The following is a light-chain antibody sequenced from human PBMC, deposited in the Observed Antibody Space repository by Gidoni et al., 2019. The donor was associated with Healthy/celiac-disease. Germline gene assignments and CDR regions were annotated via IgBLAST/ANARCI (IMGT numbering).Light chain of an antibody. CDR1: QSISSW. Sequence: DIQMTQSPSTLSASVGDRVTITCRASQSISSWLAWYQHKPGKAPKLLIDKASSLESGVPSRFSGSGSGTEFTLTISSLQPDDFATYYCQQYNSYPWPFGQGTKVEIK. V-gene: IGKV1-5*03. CDR3: QQYNSYPWP. J-gene: IGKJ1*01. CDR2: KAS.